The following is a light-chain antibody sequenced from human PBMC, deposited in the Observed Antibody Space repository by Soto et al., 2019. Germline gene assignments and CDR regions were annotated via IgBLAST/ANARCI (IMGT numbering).Light chain of an antibody. CDR3: QSYENCPNTWV. V-gene: IGLV1-40*01. CDR1: SSNIGANYD. CDR2: GNN. Sequence: QSVLTQPPSVSGAPGQRVTISCTGSSSNIGANYDVHWYQQIPGRAPKLLIYGNNNRPSGVPDRFSGSRSGTSASLAITGLQAEDEAHYYCQSYENCPNTWVFGGGTKLTVL. J-gene: IGLJ3*02.